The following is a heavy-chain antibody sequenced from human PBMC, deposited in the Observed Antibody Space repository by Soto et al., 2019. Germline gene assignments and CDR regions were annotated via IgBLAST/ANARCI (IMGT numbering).Heavy chain of an antibody. CDR2: IIPIFGTA. CDR1: GGTFSSYA. Sequence: SVKVSCKASGGTFSSYAISWVRQAPGQGLEWMGGIIPIFGTANYAQKFQGRVTITADESTSTAYMELSSLRSDDTAVYYCVRDVLPIGTDSNYFAYWGQGTLVTVSS. CDR3: VRDVLPIGTDSNYFAY. J-gene: IGHJ4*02. V-gene: IGHV1-69*13. D-gene: IGHD1-1*01.